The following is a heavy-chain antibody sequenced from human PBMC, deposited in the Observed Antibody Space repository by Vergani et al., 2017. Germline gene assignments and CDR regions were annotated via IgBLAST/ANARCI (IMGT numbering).Heavy chain of an antibody. Sequence: EVQLVESGGGLVQPGGSLKLSCAASGFTFSGSAMHWVRQASGKGLEWVGRIRSKANSYATTYAASVKGRFTISRDDSKNTAYLQMNSLKTEDTAVYYCTRPQGAVACTLLDYWGQGTLVTVSS. J-gene: IGHJ4*02. CDR2: IRSKANSYAT. CDR1: GFTFSGSA. CDR3: TRPQGAVACTLLDY. V-gene: IGHV3-73*01. D-gene: IGHD6-19*01.